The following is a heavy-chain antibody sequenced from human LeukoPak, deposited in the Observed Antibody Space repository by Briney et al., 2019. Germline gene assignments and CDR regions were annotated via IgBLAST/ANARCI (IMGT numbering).Heavy chain of an antibody. CDR3: ARGDHQLFGDDAFDI. Sequence: ASVKVSCKASGYTFTVYYMHWVRQAPGQGLEWMGWINPNSCGTNYAQKFQGRVTMTRDTSISTAYMELTRLRSDDMAVYYCARGDHQLFGDDAFDIWGQGTMVTVSS. J-gene: IGHJ3*02. D-gene: IGHD3-10*02. CDR1: GYTFTVYY. CDR2: INPNSCGT. V-gene: IGHV1-2*02.